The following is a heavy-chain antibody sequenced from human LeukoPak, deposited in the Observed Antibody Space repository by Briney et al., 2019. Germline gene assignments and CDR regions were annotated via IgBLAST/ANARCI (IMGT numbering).Heavy chain of an antibody. D-gene: IGHD6-19*01. Sequence: GSLRLSCAASGFTFSSYAMSWVRQAPGKGLERVSSIDDSGGSTYYADSVKGRFTISRDNSKNKFYLQMNSLRADDTAVYYCAKGSGSGWYGWFAPWGQGTLVTVSS. CDR1: GFTFSSYA. CDR2: IDDSGGST. J-gene: IGHJ5*02. V-gene: IGHV3-23*01. CDR3: AKGSGSGWYGWFAP.